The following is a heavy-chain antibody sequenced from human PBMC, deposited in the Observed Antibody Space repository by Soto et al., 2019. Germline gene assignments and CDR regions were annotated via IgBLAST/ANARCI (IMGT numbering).Heavy chain of an antibody. J-gene: IGHJ4*02. V-gene: IGHV2-5*01. Sequence: SGPTLVNPTQTLTLTCTFSGFSLSSSGVGVGWIRQPPGKALEWLALIYWNDDKRYSPSLKSRLTITKDTSKNQVVLTMTNMDPVDTATYYCAHTTGSAYVLRFLEWLPSAYYFDYWGQGTLVTVSS. CDR2: IYWNDDK. D-gene: IGHD3-3*01. CDR3: AHTTGSAYVLRFLEWLPSAYYFDY. CDR1: GFSLSSSGVG.